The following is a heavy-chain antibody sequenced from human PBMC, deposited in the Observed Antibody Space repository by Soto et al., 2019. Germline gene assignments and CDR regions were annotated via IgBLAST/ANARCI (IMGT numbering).Heavy chain of an antibody. Sequence: VGSLRLSCAASGFSFVNYATNWVRQAPGKGLEWVSSISSSSSYIYYADSVKGRFTISRDNAKNSLYLQMNSLRAEDTAVYYCAGALDYYYYGMDVWGQGTTVTVSS. J-gene: IGHJ6*02. V-gene: IGHV3-21*01. CDR1: GFSFVNYA. CDR2: ISSSSSYI. CDR3: AGALDYYYYGMDV.